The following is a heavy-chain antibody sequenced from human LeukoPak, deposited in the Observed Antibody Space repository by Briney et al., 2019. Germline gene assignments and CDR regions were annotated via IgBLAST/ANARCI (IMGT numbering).Heavy chain of an antibody. V-gene: IGHV3-53*01. CDR2: IYSGGST. J-gene: IGHJ4*02. D-gene: IGHD6-19*01. CDR1: GFTVSSNY. CDR3: ARIPYSSGWYRTYYFDY. Sequence: GGSLRLSCAASGFTVSSNYMSWVRQAPGKGLEWVAVIYSGGSTYYPDSVKGRFTISRDNSKNTLYLQMNSLRAEDTAVYYCARIPYSSGWYRTYYFDYWGQGTLVTVSS.